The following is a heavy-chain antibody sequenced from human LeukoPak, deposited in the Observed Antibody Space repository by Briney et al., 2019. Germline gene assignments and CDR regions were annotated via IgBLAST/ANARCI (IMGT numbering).Heavy chain of an antibody. Sequence: ASVKVSCKASGGTFSSYAISWVRQAPGQGLEWMGGIIPIFGTANYAQKFQGRVTITTDESTSTAYMELSSLRSEDTAVYYCARAVPYSSPLYYYYMDVWGKGTTVTVSS. CDR3: ARAVPYSSPLYYYYMDV. CDR2: IIPIFGTA. D-gene: IGHD4-11*01. V-gene: IGHV1-69*05. J-gene: IGHJ6*03. CDR1: GGTFSSYA.